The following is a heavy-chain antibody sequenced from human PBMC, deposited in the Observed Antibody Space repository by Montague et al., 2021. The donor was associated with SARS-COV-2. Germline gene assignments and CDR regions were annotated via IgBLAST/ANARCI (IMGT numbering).Heavy chain of an antibody. J-gene: IGHJ5*02. CDR3: ARRRVMATVQGGNWFDP. CDR2: IDGGDDI. D-gene: IGHD2-21*02. CDR1: GFSLATEGMC. V-gene: IGHV2-70*11. Sequence: PALVKPTHTLTLTCAFSGFSLATEGMCVNWIRQPTGKAPEWLARIDGGDDIYLRSSLKTRLTISKDTSRHQVVLTMTNMDPVDTGTYYCARRRVMATVQGGNWFDPGGQGTLVTVSS.